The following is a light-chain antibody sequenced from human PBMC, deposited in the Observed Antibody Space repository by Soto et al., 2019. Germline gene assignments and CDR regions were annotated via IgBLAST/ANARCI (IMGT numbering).Light chain of an antibody. CDR2: EVS. J-gene: IGLJ3*02. Sequence: QSALTQPASVSGSPGQSITISCTGTSSDVGSYNLVSWYQHHPGKAPKFMIYEVSKRPSGVSSHFSGSKSGNTASLTISGLQAEDEADYYCCSYAGGSTWVFGGGTKLTVL. CDR1: SSDVGSYNL. V-gene: IGLV2-23*02. CDR3: CSYAGGSTWV.